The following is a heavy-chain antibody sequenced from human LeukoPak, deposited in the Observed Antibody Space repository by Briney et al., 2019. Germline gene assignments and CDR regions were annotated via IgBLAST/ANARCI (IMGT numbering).Heavy chain of an antibody. CDR2: IIPIFDTA. J-gene: IGHJ6*02. Sequence: ASVKVSCKASGGTFSSYSISWVRQAPGQGLEWMGGIIPIFDTADYAQKFQGRVTITADESTSTAYMELSSLRSEDTAVYYCARAVVVVAATPGSVRGYYYYYGMDVWGQGTTVTVSS. V-gene: IGHV1-69*13. D-gene: IGHD2-15*01. CDR3: ARAVVVVAATPGSVRGYYYYYGMDV. CDR1: GGTFSSYS.